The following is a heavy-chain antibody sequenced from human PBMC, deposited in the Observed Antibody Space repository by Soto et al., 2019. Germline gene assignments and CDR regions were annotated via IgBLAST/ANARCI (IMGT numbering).Heavy chain of an antibody. D-gene: IGHD1-26*01. Sequence: QVQLVQSGAEVKKPGASVKVSCKASGYTFSSYGISWVRQAPGQGLEWMGWITGYDGNANYAQKFQGRVTMTRDTSTNTAYMELSRLSSDDTAVFYCARTTHEEPTFDYWGQGTLVTVSS. CDR1: GYTFSSYG. V-gene: IGHV1-18*01. CDR3: ARTTHEEPTFDY. J-gene: IGHJ4*02. CDR2: ITGYDGNA.